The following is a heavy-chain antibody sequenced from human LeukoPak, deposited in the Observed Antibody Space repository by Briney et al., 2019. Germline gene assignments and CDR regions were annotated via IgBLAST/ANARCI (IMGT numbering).Heavy chain of an antibody. J-gene: IGHJ4*02. V-gene: IGHV1-18*01. Sequence: ASVKVSCRPSGYTFTTYGLSLVRQAPGQGLEWMGWISAYNGNTNYAQKLQGRVTMTTDTSTSTAYMELRSLRSDDTAVYYCARDGGSQQGFDYWGQGTLVTVSS. CDR2: ISAYNGNT. CDR3: ARDGGSQQGFDY. CDR1: GYTFTTYG. D-gene: IGHD1-26*01.